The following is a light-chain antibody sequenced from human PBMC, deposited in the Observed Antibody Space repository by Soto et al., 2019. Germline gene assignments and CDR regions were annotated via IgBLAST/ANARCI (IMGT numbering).Light chain of an antibody. Sequence: DIQMTQSPSSLSASVGDRVTTTCRASQSISSYLNWYQQKPGKAPKLLIYAASSLQSGVPSRFSGSGSGTDFTLTISSLQPEDFATYYCQQSYSTVWTFGQGTKVEIK. J-gene: IGKJ1*01. V-gene: IGKV1-39*01. CDR1: QSISSY. CDR3: QQSYSTVWT. CDR2: AAS.